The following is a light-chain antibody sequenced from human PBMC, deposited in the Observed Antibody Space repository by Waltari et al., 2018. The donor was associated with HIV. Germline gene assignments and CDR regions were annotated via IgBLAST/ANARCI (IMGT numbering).Light chain of an antibody. CDR2: EVS. Sequence: QSALTQPASVSGSPGQSITISCTGTSSDVGGYNLVSWYQQHPGKAPKIMIYEVSKRPSGVSNRVAGSKSGNTASLTISGLQAEDEADYYCCAYAGSTTYVIFGGGTKLTVL. CDR3: CAYAGSTTYVI. CDR1: SSDVGGYNL. J-gene: IGLJ2*01. V-gene: IGLV2-23*02.